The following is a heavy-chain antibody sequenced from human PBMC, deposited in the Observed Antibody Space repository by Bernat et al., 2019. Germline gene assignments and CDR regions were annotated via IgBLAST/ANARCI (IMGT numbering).Heavy chain of an antibody. CDR3: ARDGEDIVVVPAAIYYYYGMDV. CDR1: GFTFSSYW. V-gene: IGHV3-74*01. CDR2: ISSDGSST. Sequence: EVQLVESGGGLVQPGGSLRLSCAASGFTFSSYWMHWVRQAPGKGLVWVSRISSDGSSTSYADSVKGRFTISRDNAKNTLYLQMNSLRAEDTAVYYCARDGEDIVVVPAAIYYYYGMDVWGQGTTVTVSS. D-gene: IGHD2-2*01. J-gene: IGHJ6*02.